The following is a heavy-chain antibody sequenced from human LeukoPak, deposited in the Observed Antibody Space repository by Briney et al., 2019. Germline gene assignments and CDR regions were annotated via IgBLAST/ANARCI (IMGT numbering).Heavy chain of an antibody. Sequence: GGSLRLSCAASGFTFSAYAMGWVRQAPGKGLEWVSAISGSGGSTFSADSVKGRFTISRDNPKNTLFLQMNSLRGDDTAVYYCAKDLYGGNSGSFDYWGQGTLVTVSS. J-gene: IGHJ4*02. CDR2: ISGSGGST. D-gene: IGHD4-23*01. CDR3: AKDLYGGNSGSFDY. CDR1: GFTFSAYA. V-gene: IGHV3-23*01.